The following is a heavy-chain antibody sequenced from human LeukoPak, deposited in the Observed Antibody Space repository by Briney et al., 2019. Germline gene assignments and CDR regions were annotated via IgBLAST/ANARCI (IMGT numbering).Heavy chain of an antibody. D-gene: IGHD2-2*01. V-gene: IGHV3-64D*06. CDR3: VAHCSSTSCKEN. CDR2: ISSNGGST. Sequence: PGGSLRLSCSASGFTFSSYAMHWVRQAPGKGLEYVSAISSNGGSTYYADSAKGRFTISRDNSKNTLYLQMSSLRAEDTAVYSCVAHCSSTSCKENWGQGTLVTVSS. J-gene: IGHJ4*02. CDR1: GFTFSSYA.